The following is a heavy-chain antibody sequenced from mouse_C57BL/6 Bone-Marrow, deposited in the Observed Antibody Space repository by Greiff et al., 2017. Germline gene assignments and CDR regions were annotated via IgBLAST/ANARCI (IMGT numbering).Heavy chain of an antibody. CDR3: ARSGHYYGSSYGYFDV. D-gene: IGHD1-1*01. CDR1: GYTFTSYW. Sequence: QVQLQQPGAELVMPGASVKLSCKASGYTFTSYWMHWVKQRPGQGLEWIGEIDPSDSYTNYNQKFKGKSTLTVDKSSSTAYMQLSSLTYEDSAVYYGARSGHYYGSSYGYFDVWGTGTTVTVSS. V-gene: IGHV1-69*01. J-gene: IGHJ1*03. CDR2: IDPSDSYT.